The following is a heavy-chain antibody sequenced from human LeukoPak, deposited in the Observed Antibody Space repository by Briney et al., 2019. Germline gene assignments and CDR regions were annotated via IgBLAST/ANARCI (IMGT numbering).Heavy chain of an antibody. CDR2: MNPNSGAT. J-gene: IGHJ4*02. V-gene: IGHV1-8*01. CDR3: ARAPRSRGFDY. CDR1: GCTFTSYD. D-gene: IGHD3-10*01. Sequence: ASVKASCKASGCTFTSYDINWLRQATGQGPEWMGWMNPNSGATGYAQKFQGRVTMTRSTSINTAYMELSSLRSEDTAVYYCARAPRSRGFDYWGQGTLVTVSS.